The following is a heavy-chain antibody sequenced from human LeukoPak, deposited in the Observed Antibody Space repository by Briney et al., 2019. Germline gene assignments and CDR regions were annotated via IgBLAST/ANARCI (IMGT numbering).Heavy chain of an antibody. V-gene: IGHV3-7*03. CDR3: ARALGDYDILMRN. J-gene: IGHJ4*02. Sequence: GGSLRLSCAASGFTFCSCRMSWVRRAPGKGLEWVANIKQDGSEKYYVDSVKGRFTISRDNAKNSLYLQMNSLRAEDTAVYYCARALGDYDILMRNWGQGTLVTVSS. D-gene: IGHD3-9*01. CDR1: GFTFCSCR. CDR2: IKQDGSEK.